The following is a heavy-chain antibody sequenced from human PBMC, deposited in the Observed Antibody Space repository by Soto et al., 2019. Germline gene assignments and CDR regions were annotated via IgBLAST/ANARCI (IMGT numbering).Heavy chain of an antibody. V-gene: IGHV4-39*01. CDR2: IYYSGST. D-gene: IGHD6-6*01. Sequence: SETLSLTCTVSGGSISMSSYHWGWIRQPPGKGPEWIGTIYYSGSTYYNPSLKRRVTISVYTSKNQFSLNLRSVTAADTAVYYCARLEYSSSPGDDWGQGTLVTVSS. J-gene: IGHJ4*02. CDR3: ARLEYSSSPGDD. CDR1: GGSISMSSYH.